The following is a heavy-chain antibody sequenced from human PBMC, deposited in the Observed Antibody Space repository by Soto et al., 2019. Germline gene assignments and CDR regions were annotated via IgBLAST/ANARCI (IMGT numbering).Heavy chain of an antibody. V-gene: IGHV3-23*01. D-gene: IGHD5-12*01. CDR1: GFTFSNYA. Sequence: EVQLLESGGGLVQPGGSLRLSCAASGFTFSNYAMSWVRQAPGKGLEWVSAISGSGGSTHYADSVKGRCTISRDNSKNTLYLQLNSLRAEDTAVYYCATVGSGYDFDYWGQGPLVTVPS. CDR2: ISGSGGST. CDR3: ATVGSGYDFDY. J-gene: IGHJ4*02.